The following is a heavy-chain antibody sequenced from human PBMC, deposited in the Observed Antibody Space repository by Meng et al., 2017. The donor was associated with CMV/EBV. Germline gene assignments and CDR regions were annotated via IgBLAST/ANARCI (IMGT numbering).Heavy chain of an antibody. CDR2: ISYDGSNK. J-gene: IGHJ4*02. Sequence: SCAASGFTFSSYAMHWVRQAPGKGLEWVAVISYDGSNKYYADSVKGRFTISRDNSKNTLYLQMNSLRAEDTAVYYCARILDAYCSSTSCYSDYWGQGTLVTVSS. V-gene: IGHV3-30-3*01. CDR3: ARILDAYCSSTSCYSDY. D-gene: IGHD2-2*02. CDR1: GFTFSSYA.